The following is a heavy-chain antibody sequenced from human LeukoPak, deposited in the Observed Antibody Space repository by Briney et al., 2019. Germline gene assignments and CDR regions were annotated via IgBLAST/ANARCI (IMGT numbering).Heavy chain of an antibody. CDR3: AGGCMPLAYCGGDCSNDAFDI. V-gene: IGHV1-69*05. CDR2: INPIFSTA. CDR1: GATFTTYA. J-gene: IGHJ3*02. D-gene: IGHD2-21*02. Sequence: SVKVSCKASGATFTTYAISWVRQAPGQGLEWMGGINPIFSTANYAQKFQGRVTITTDESTSRAYMELSSLRSEDTAVYYCAGGCMPLAYCGGDCSNDAFDIWGQGTMVTVSS.